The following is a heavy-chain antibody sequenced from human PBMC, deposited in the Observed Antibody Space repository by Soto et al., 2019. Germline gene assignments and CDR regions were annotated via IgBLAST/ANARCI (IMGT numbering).Heavy chain of an antibody. CDR2: ISGYNGDT. CDR3: AREVGAWFDF. Sequence: QVQLVQSGPEVKEPGASVKVSCKASGYTFTSYGITWVRQGPGQGLEWVGWISGYNGDTNQAQKVKGRISVTTDTSTSTSYLELRSLRSADTAVYSCAREVGAWFDFWGQGTLVTVSS. V-gene: IGHV1-18*01. CDR1: GYTFTSYG. D-gene: IGHD1-26*01. J-gene: IGHJ4*02.